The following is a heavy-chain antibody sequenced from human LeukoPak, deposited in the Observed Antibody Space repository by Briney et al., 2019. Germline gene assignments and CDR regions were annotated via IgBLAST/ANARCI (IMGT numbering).Heavy chain of an antibody. CDR1: GGSVSISGYW. D-gene: IGHD7-27*01. Sequence: PSETLSLTCTVSGGSVSISGYWWGWLRQPPGKGPEWIGTISHSGTTFYKPSLKSRVTISADTSMNQFSLRLSSVTAEDSAMYFCARTQLGVAVDYWGPGTLVTVSS. J-gene: IGHJ4*02. CDR3: ARTQLGVAVDY. V-gene: IGHV4-39*01. CDR2: ISHSGTT.